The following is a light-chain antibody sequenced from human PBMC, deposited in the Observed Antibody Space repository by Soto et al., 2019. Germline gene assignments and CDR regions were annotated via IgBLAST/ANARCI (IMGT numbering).Light chain of an antibody. CDR1: QSINNRY. CDR3: QQCGSSPGFT. CDR2: AAS. Sequence: EIVLTQSPGTLSLSPGERATLSCRASQSINNRYLAWYQQKPGQAPRHLIYAASSRATGIPDRFSGSGSGTDFTLTISRLEPEDFAVYYCQQCGSSPGFTFGPGTKVDIK. V-gene: IGKV3-20*01. J-gene: IGKJ3*01.